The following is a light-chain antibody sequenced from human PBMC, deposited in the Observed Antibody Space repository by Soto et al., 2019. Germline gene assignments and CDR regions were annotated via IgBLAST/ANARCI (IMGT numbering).Light chain of an antibody. V-gene: IGKV3-11*01. J-gene: IGKJ4*01. Sequence: TQSPSTLSSSLGDRVTLTCRASQSVATNLAWYKQKPGQAPRLLSYDTSNRATGIPARFSGSGSGTEFTLIISSLQPEDFEVYYCQQRANWPLTFGGGTKVDIK. CDR2: DTS. CDR3: QQRANWPLT. CDR1: QSVATN.